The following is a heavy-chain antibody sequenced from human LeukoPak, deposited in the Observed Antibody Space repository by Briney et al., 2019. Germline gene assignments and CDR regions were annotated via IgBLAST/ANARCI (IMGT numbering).Heavy chain of an antibody. CDR2: INHSGST. D-gene: IGHD6-19*01. CDR3: ARARSHSSGWNF. Sequence: SEALSLTCAVNGGSFSGYYWSWIRQPPGKGLEWIGEINHSGSTNYNPSLKSRVTISVDTSKNQFSLKLSSVTAADTAVYYCARARSHSSGWNFWGQGTLVTVSS. CDR1: GGSFSGYY. V-gene: IGHV4-34*01. J-gene: IGHJ4*02.